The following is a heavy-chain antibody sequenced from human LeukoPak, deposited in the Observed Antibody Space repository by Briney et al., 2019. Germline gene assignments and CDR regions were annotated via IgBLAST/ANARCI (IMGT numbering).Heavy chain of an antibody. CDR1: GGSITSYY. CDR2: IYYSGST. D-gene: IGHD6-6*01. CDR3: ARRVHSTSSHYYFDY. Sequence: SETLSLTCTVSGGSITSYYWSWIRQPPGKGLEWIGYIYYSGSTNYNPSLKSRVTISVDTSKNQFSLKVNSVTAADTAVYYCARRVHSTSSHYYFDYWGQGTLVTVSS. V-gene: IGHV4-59*08. J-gene: IGHJ4*02.